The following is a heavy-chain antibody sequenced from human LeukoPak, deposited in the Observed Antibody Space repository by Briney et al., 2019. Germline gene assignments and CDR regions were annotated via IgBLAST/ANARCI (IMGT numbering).Heavy chain of an antibody. V-gene: IGHV3-53*01. CDR3: ARDRGYCSGGTCYSAFDI. CDR1: GFTVSSNY. Sequence: PGGSLRLSCAASGFTVSSNYMSWVRQAPGQGLEWVSVIYSGGSTYYADSVKGRFTISRDNSKNTLYRQMNSLRAEDTAVYYCARDRGYCSGGTCYSAFDIWGQGTLVTVSS. J-gene: IGHJ3*02. CDR2: IYSGGST. D-gene: IGHD2-15*01.